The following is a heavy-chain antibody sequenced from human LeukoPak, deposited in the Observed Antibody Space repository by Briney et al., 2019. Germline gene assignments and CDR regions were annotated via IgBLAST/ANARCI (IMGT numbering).Heavy chain of an antibody. D-gene: IGHD2-2*01. CDR3: ARAISRGPDAFDI. V-gene: IGHV1-69*05. CDR1: GGTFSSYA. J-gene: IGHJ3*02. Sequence: SVKISCKASGGTFSSYAISWVRQAPGQGLEWMGGIIPIFGTANYAQKFQGRVTITTDESTSTAYMELSSLRSEDTAVYYCARAISRGPDAFDIWGQGTMVTVSS. CDR2: IIPIFGTA.